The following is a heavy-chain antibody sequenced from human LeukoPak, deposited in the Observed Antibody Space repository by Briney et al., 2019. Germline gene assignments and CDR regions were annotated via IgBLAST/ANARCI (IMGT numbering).Heavy chain of an antibody. V-gene: IGHV3-23*01. CDR3: ANGNRCTSPNCLGYYYFYMDV. J-gene: IGHJ6*03. Sequence: GGSLRLSCAASGFTFSSYAMNWVRQAPGRGLEWVSGFSGSGGTTYYADSVKGRFTISRDNSKNTLYLQMNSLRAEDTAVYYCANGNRCTSPNCLGYYYFYMDVRGKGTTVTVSS. D-gene: IGHD2-8*01. CDR2: FSGSGGTT. CDR1: GFTFSSYA.